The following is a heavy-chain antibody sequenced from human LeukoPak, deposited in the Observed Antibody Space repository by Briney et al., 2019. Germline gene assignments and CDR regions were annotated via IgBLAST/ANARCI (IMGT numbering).Heavy chain of an antibody. J-gene: IGHJ6*02. D-gene: IGHD6-19*01. V-gene: IGHV3-21*01. CDR1: GFTFSSYS. Sequence: GGSLRLSCAASGFTFSSYSMNWVRQAPGKGLEWVSSISSSSSYIYYADSVKGRFTISRDNAKNSLYLQMNSLRAEDTAVYYCARDGGGWLYYYYYYGMDVWGQGTTVTVSS. CDR3: ARDGGGWLYYYYYYGMDV. CDR2: ISSSSSYI.